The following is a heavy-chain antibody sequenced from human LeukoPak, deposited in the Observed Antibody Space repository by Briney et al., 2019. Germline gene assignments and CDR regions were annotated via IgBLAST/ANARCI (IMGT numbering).Heavy chain of an antibody. Sequence: SETLSLTCAVSGDSISTNHWWSWVRQPPGKGLEWIGEVYHSGSTNYNPSFKSRVTISVDKSKNLFSLKLTSVTAADTAMYYCASARRDYWGQGTLVTVSS. CDR1: GDSISTNHW. D-gene: IGHD6-6*01. CDR2: VYHSGST. CDR3: ASARRDY. V-gene: IGHV4-4*02. J-gene: IGHJ4*02.